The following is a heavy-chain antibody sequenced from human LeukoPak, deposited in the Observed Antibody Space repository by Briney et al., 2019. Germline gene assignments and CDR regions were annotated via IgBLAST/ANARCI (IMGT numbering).Heavy chain of an antibody. Sequence: GGSLRLSCAASGFTFSSYGMHWVRQAPGQGLEWVAVISYDGSNKYYADSVKGRFTISRDNSKNTLYLQMNSLRAEDTAVYYCATAVTTRGVFDYWGQGTPVTVSS. CDR3: ATAVTTRGVFDY. CDR2: ISYDGSNK. CDR1: GFTFSSYG. V-gene: IGHV3-30*03. J-gene: IGHJ4*02. D-gene: IGHD4-17*01.